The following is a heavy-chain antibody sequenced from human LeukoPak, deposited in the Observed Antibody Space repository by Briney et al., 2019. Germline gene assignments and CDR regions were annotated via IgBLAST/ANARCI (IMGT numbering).Heavy chain of an antibody. CDR3: AGGPAPGDYDGYYMDV. D-gene: IGHD1-14*01. CDR1: DGSISSNSYY. Sequence: SETLSLTCTVSDGSISSNSYYWDWIRQPPGKGLEWIVSLYYSGSTYYNPSLKSRVTISVDTSKNQFSLKLSSVTAADTAVYYCAGGPAPGDYDGYYMDVWGKGTTVTVSS. J-gene: IGHJ6*03. V-gene: IGHV4-39*07. CDR2: LYYSGST.